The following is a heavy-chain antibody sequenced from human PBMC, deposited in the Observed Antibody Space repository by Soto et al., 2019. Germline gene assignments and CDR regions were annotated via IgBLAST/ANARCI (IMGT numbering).Heavy chain of an antibody. CDR3: ARELPAGPDTFREDLFAI. Sequence: SVKVSCKASGGTFSNYAFSWVRQAPGQGLDWMGTIIPIFGTTNFAQKFQGRVTMTADESTTTVYMELSSLRSDDTAVYYCARELPAGPDTFREDLFAISGQGTTVTASS. CDR1: GGTFSNYA. J-gene: IGHJ3*02. CDR2: IIPIFGTT. D-gene: IGHD2-2*01. V-gene: IGHV1-69*13.